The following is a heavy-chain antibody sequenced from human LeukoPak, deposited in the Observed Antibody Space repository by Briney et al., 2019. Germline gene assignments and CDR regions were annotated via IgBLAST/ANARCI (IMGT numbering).Heavy chain of an antibody. Sequence: GGSLQISCKGSGYSFTSYWMGWVRQLPGKGLDWMGIIFPGDSDTTYSPSFQGQVTLSPDKSTSTPYLQRNSLKASDTAIYYCATSESQTRFDYWGQGTLVTVSS. J-gene: IGHJ4*02. D-gene: IGHD1/OR15-1a*01. CDR1: GYSFTSYW. V-gene: IGHV5-51*01. CDR3: ATSESQTRFDY. CDR2: IFPGDSDT.